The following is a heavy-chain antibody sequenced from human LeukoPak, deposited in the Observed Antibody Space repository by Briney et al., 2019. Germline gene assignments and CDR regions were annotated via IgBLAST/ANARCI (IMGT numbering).Heavy chain of an antibody. CDR2: IYASGST. CDR1: GGSISSGSYY. CDR3: ARRGGIIRGVASYYYMDV. J-gene: IGHJ6*03. Sequence: SETLSLTCTVSGGSISSGSYYWSWIRQPAGKGLEWIGRIYASGSTKYNPSLKSRVTISVDTSKNQFSLKLSSVTAADTAAYYCARRGGIIRGVASYYYMDVWGKGTTVTISS. D-gene: IGHD3-10*01. V-gene: IGHV4-61*02.